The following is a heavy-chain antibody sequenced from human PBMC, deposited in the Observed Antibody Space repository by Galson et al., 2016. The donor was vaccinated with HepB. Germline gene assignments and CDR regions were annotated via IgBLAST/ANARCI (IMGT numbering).Heavy chain of an antibody. CDR2: INSDGSST. Sequence: SLRLSCAASGFTFSTYWMHWVCQAPGKGLVWVSRINSDGSSTGFADSVKGRFTISRDSAKNTLYLQMNSLRAEDTAVYYCASSVRGSGSPPGGYWGQGILVTVSS. D-gene: IGHD3-10*01. J-gene: IGHJ4*02. CDR1: GFTFSTYW. CDR3: ASSVRGSGSPPGGY. V-gene: IGHV3-74*01.